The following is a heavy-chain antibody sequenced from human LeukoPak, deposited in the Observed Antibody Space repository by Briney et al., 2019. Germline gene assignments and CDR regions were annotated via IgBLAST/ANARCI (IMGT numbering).Heavy chain of an antibody. CDR1: GFTFKDYA. Sequence: GGSLRLSCAASGFTFKDYAMHWVRQVPGKGLEWVSSISWNSGSIGYADSVKGRFTMSRDNANNSLYLQMTNLRPEDTAFYYCAKEKVPGTRNFFDYWGQGTLVTVSS. CDR3: AKEKVPGTRNFFDY. CDR2: ISWNSGSI. J-gene: IGHJ4*02. V-gene: IGHV3-9*01. D-gene: IGHD6-13*01.